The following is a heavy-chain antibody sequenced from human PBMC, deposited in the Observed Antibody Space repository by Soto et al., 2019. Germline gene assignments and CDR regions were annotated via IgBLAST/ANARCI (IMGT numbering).Heavy chain of an antibody. CDR3: AKCLQELLWFGDFHYYYGMDV. Sequence: GGSLRLSCAASGFTFSSYGMHWVRQAPGKGLEWVAVISYDGSNKYYADSVKGRFTISRDNSKNTLYLQMNSLRAEDTAVYYCAKCLQELLWFGDFHYYYGMDVWGQGTTVTVSS. V-gene: IGHV3-30*18. D-gene: IGHD3-10*01. J-gene: IGHJ6*02. CDR1: GFTFSSYG. CDR2: ISYDGSNK.